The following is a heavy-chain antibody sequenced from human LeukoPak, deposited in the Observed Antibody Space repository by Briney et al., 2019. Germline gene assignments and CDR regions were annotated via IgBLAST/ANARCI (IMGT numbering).Heavy chain of an antibody. CDR3: ARDFHTYYDILTGYYDAFDI. Sequence: GASVKVSCKASGYTFTSYGISWVRQAPGQELEWMGWISAYNGNTNYAQKLQGRVTMTTDTSTSTAYMELRSLRSDDTAVYYCARDFHTYYDILTGYYDAFDIWGQGTMVTVSS. D-gene: IGHD3-9*01. CDR1: GYTFTSYG. J-gene: IGHJ3*02. CDR2: ISAYNGNT. V-gene: IGHV1-18*01.